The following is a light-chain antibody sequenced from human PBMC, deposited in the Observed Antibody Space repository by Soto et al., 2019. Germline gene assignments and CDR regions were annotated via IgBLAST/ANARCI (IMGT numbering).Light chain of an antibody. Sequence: DIQMTQSPSSLSVSVGDRITITCQARQDINNYLNWYQQKAGKAPKLLIYEASNLETGVPSRLSGSGSGTDFTFTISSLQPEDIATYYCQQYDNHPPITVGQGTRLEIK. CDR2: EAS. CDR3: QQYDNHPPIT. J-gene: IGKJ5*01. CDR1: QDINNY. V-gene: IGKV1-33*01.